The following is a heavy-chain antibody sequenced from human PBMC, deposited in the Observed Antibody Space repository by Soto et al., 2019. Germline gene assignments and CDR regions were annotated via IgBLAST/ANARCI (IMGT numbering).Heavy chain of an antibody. CDR1: GYTFTSHG. D-gene: IGHD4-17*01. Sequence: QVQLVQSGAEVKEPGASVRVSCKSSGYTFTSHGITWVRQAPGQGLELVGWISAYSGDTNYAQKFQGRVSMTTDTFTSTAYMDLSSLTSDDTAVYYCARSNRDYAGYAAYWGQGTPVTVSS. V-gene: IGHV1-18*01. CDR2: ISAYSGDT. CDR3: ARSNRDYAGYAAY. J-gene: IGHJ4*02.